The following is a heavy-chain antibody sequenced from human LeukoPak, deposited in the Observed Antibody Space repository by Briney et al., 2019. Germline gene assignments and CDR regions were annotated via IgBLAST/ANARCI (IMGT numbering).Heavy chain of an antibody. CDR3: ARQEGIDFDY. CDR1: GYSLSSYW. J-gene: IGHJ4*02. Sequence: GESLKISCKGFGYSLSSYWISWVRQMPGKGLEWMGKIDPSDSYTTYSPSFQGHVTISADKSIYTAYLQWSSLKASDTALYYCARQEGIDFDYWGQGTLVTVSS. CDR2: IDPSDSYT. V-gene: IGHV5-10-1*01. D-gene: IGHD6-13*01.